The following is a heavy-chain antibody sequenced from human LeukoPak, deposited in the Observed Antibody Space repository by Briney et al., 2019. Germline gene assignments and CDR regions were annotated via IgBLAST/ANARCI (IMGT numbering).Heavy chain of an antibody. J-gene: IGHJ3*02. D-gene: IGHD1-1*01. CDR2: ISSSSSYI. CDR3: ARSGTTATQGAFDI. CDR1: GFTFSSYN. V-gene: IGHV3-21*01. Sequence: GGSLRLSCAASGFTFSSYNMNWVRQAPGKGLEWVSSISSSSSYIYYADSVKGRFTISRGNAKNSLYLQMTSLRAEDTAVYYCARSGTTATQGAFDIWGQGTMVTVSS.